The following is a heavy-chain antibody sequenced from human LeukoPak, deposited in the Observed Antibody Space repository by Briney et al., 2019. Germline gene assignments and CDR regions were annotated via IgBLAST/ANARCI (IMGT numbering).Heavy chain of an antibody. Sequence: SETLSLTCAVYGGSFSGYYWSWIRQPPGKGLEWIGEINHSGSTNYNPSLNSRVTISVDTSKNQFSLKLSSVTAADTAVYYCARGPPYSSSWYIYWGQGTLVTVSS. V-gene: IGHV4-34*01. CDR2: INHSGST. CDR3: ARGPPYSSSWYIY. D-gene: IGHD6-13*01. CDR1: GGSFSGYY. J-gene: IGHJ4*02.